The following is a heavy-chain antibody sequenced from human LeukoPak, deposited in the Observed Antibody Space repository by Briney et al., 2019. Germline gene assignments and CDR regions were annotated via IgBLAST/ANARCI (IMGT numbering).Heavy chain of an antibody. V-gene: IGHV3-23*01. Sequence: PGGSLRVSCAASGFTFNTYAMSWVRQAPWERLQWVSGISDSGGNTYYADSVRGRFTISRDNSKNTLYLQMNSLRAEDTAVYYCARHRSSWLIDYWGQGTLVTVSS. CDR1: GFTFNTYA. J-gene: IGHJ4*02. CDR2: ISDSGGNT. D-gene: IGHD6-6*01. CDR3: ARHRSSWLIDY.